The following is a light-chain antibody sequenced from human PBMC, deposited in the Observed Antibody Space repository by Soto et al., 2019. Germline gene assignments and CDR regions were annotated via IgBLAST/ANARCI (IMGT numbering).Light chain of an antibody. CDR2: ATP. CDR3: HQFGYSPRT. V-gene: IGKV3-20*01. CDR1: QTVNSDY. Sequence: ELVLTQYPGTLSLSPGETATLSCRASQTVNSDYLAWFQQRPGQAPRLLIFATPRRATDIPDRFSGSGSGTDVTLAIRRLEPEDFAVDDCHQFGYSPRTFGQGTKVDI. J-gene: IGKJ1*01.